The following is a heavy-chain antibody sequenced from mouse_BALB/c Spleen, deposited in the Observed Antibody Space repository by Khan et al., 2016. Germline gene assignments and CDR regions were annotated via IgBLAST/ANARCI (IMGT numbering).Heavy chain of an antibody. CDR2: INPDSSTI. CDR3: ARNGYYGWRAY. D-gene: IGHD1-2*01. CDR1: GFDCSRYW. J-gene: IGHJ3*01. Sequence: EVKLLESGGGLVQPGGSLKLSCAASGFDCSRYWMTWVRQAPGKGLEWIGEINPDSSTINYTPSLKDKFIISRDNAKNTLYLQMRKVRSEDTAVDYCARNGYYGWRAYLGQGTLVTVSA. V-gene: IGHV4-1*02.